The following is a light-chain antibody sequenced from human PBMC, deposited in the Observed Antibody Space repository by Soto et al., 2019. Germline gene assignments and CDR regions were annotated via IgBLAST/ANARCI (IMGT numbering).Light chain of an antibody. J-gene: IGLJ2*01. CDR3: SSYTSMSTRV. Sequence: QSVLTQPASVSGSPGQSITISCTGTSSDVGGYNYVSWYQQLPGKAPKLMIFEVSNRPSGVSNRFSGSKSGNTASLTISGLQTEDEADYYCSSYTSMSTRVFGGGTKVTVL. CDR1: SSDVGGYNY. V-gene: IGLV2-14*01. CDR2: EVS.